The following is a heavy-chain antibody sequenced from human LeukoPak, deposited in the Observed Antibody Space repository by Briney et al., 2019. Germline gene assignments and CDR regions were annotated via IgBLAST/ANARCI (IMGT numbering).Heavy chain of an antibody. CDR1: GGSISSGGYY. D-gene: IGHD3-22*01. V-gene: IGHV4-31*03. Sequence: PSETLSLTCTVSGGSISSGGYYWSWIRQHPGKGLEWIGYIYYSGSTYYNPSLKSRVTISVDTSKNQFSLKLSSVTAADTAVYYCARALTYYYDSSGYYLDYWGQGTLVTVSS. CDR2: IYYSGST. J-gene: IGHJ4*02. CDR3: ARALTYYYDSSGYYLDY.